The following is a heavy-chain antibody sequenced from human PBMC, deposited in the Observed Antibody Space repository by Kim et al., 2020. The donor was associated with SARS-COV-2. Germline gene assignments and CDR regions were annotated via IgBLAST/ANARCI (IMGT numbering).Heavy chain of an antibody. CDR2: ISSGSSYT. V-gene: IGHV3-11*03. CDR3: ARGRYYYDSSGYPRYF. J-gene: IGHJ2*01. CDR1: GFRLGDYY. Sequence: GGSLRLSCAASGFRLGDYYMAWIRQAPGKGLEWVSDISSGSSYTNYGDSVEGRFTISRDNGKSTVYLQMYNLRVEDKAIYYCARGRYYYDSSGYPRYF. D-gene: IGHD3-22*01.